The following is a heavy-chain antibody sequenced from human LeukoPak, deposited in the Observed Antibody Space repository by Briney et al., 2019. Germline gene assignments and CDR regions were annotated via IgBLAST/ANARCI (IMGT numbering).Heavy chain of an antibody. Sequence: GGSLRLSCAASGFTFSSYAMSWVRQAPGKGLEWVSAISDSGGSTYYADSVKGRFTISRDNSKNTLYLQMNSLRAEDTAVYYCAKDNHYDSILFDYWGQGTLVTVSS. D-gene: IGHD3-22*01. CDR3: AKDNHYDSILFDY. CDR2: ISDSGGST. CDR1: GFTFSSYA. J-gene: IGHJ4*02. V-gene: IGHV3-23*01.